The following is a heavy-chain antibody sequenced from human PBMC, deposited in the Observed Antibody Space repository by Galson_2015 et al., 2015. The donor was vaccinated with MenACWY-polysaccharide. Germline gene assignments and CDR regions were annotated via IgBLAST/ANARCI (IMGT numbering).Heavy chain of an antibody. CDR1: GGSISSSSYY. CDR2: IYVYYGGGT. CDR3: ARPWAQFSFFDS. Sequence: ETLSLTCTVSGGSISSSSYYWGWLRQPPGKGLEWIGTIYVYYGGGTYYNPSLKSRATISVDPSKNPFSLKLSSVTAADTADYYCARPWAQFSFFDSWGPGTLVTVSS. D-gene: IGHD1-26*01. J-gene: IGHJ4*02. V-gene: IGHV4-39*01.